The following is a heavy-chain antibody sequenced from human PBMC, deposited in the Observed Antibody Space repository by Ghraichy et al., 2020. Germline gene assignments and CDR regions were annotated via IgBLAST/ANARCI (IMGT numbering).Heavy chain of an antibody. CDR2: ISGSGGST. V-gene: IGHV3-23*01. D-gene: IGHD4/OR15-4a*01. J-gene: IGHJ2*01. CDR1: GFTFSRYS. Sequence: GGSLRLSCAASGFTFSRYSMSWVRQAPGKGLEWVSAISGSGGSTYYADSVKGRFTISRDNSKNTLSLQTNSLRAEDTAVYYCAQERLSKGYFDLWGRGTLVTVSS. CDR3: AQERLSKGYFDL.